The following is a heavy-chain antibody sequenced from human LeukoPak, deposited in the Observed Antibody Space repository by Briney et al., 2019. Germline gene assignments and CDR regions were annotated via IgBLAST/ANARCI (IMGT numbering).Heavy chain of an antibody. J-gene: IGHJ5*02. V-gene: IGHV3-48*01. CDR2: ISSSSSSTI. CDR1: GFTFSSYS. Sequence: GGSLRLSCAASGFTFSSYSMNWVRQAPGKGLEWVSYISSSSSSTIYYADSVKGRFTISRDNAKNSLYLQMNSLRAEDTAVYYCAREGGATLWFDPWGQGTLVTVSS. CDR3: AREGGATLWFDP. D-gene: IGHD1-26*01.